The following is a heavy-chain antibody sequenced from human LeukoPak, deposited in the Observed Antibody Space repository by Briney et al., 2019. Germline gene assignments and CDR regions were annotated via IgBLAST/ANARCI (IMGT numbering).Heavy chain of an antibody. J-gene: IGHJ6*02. CDR1: GYTFTSYD. D-gene: IGHD6-13*01. Sequence: GASVKVSCKASGYTFTSYDINWVRQATGQGLEWMGWMNPNSSNTGYAQKFQGRVTMTRNTSISTAYMELSSLRSEDTAVYYCARGPRIAAASYYYYGMDVWGQGTTVTVSS. V-gene: IGHV1-8*01. CDR3: ARGPRIAAASYYYYGMDV. CDR2: MNPNSSNT.